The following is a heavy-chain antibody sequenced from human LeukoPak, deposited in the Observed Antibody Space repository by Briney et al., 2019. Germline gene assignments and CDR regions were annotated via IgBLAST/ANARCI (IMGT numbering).Heavy chain of an antibody. CDR2: IYSGGYT. CDR1: GFTVSSSY. Sequence: PGGSLRLSCAASGFTVSSSYMIWVRQAPGKGLEWVSVIYSGGYTYYADSVKGRFTISRDHSKNTLYLQMDSLRAEDTAVYYCAKDPGGPGAFDIWGQGTMVTVSS. D-gene: IGHD1-26*01. J-gene: IGHJ3*02. V-gene: IGHV3-53*01. CDR3: AKDPGGPGAFDI.